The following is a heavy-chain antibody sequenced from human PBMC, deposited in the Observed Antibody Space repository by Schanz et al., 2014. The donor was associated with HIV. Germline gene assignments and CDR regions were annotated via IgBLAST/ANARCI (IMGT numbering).Heavy chain of an antibody. CDR2: IIPIFGTA. V-gene: IGHV1-69*01. Sequence: QVQLVQSGAEVKKPGSSVKVSCKASGGSFSYYAINWVRQAPGQGLEWMGGIIPIFGTANYAQKFQGRVTITADESTNTAYMELRSLRSEDTAVYYCARGLGDSSASEPFDIWGQGTKVTVSS. CDR1: GGSFSYYA. CDR3: ARGLGDSSASEPFDI. J-gene: IGHJ3*02. D-gene: IGHD6-19*01.